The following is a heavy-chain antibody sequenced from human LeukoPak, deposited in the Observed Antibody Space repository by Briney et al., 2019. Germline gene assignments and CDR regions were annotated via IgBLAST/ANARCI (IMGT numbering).Heavy chain of an antibody. Sequence: GASVKVSCKASGYTFTGYYMHWVRQAPGQGLKWMGWINPNSGGTNYAQKFQGRVTMTRNTSISTAYMELSSLRSEDTAVYYCARAGYSYGHDYWGQGTLVTVSS. D-gene: IGHD5-18*01. CDR1: GYTFTGYY. CDR2: INPNSGGT. V-gene: IGHV1-2*02. CDR3: ARAGYSYGHDY. J-gene: IGHJ4*02.